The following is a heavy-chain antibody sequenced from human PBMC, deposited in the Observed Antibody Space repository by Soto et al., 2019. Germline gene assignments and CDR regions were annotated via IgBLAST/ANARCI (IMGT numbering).Heavy chain of an antibody. CDR1: GVTFRSYA. J-gene: IGHJ4*02. CDR3: AKAWTRRSAFDS. Sequence: PGGSLRLSCKASGVTFRSYAMSWVRHPPGQGLEWVSSVSGSGDKTYYADSVKGRLTFSRDNSTNTLYLQMNSLRVEDTAVYYCAKAWTRRSAFDSWGQGTLVTVSS. D-gene: IGHD5-12*01. CDR2: VSGSGDKT. V-gene: IGHV3-23*01.